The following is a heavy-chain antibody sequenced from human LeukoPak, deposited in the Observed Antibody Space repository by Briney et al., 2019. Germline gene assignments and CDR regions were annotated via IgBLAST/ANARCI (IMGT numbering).Heavy chain of an antibody. CDR1: GFTFSNYG. V-gene: IGHV3-30*18. CDR3: AKDRMQWLSLGDHFEF. CDR2: ISYDGNTE. D-gene: IGHD6-19*01. Sequence: GGSLRLSCAASGFTFSNYGMHWVRQAPGKGLEWVASISYDGNTEFYAASVKGRFTISRDSSKSTLYLQMNSLRPDDTSVYYCAKDRMQWLSLGDHFEFWGQGTLVTVSS. J-gene: IGHJ4*02.